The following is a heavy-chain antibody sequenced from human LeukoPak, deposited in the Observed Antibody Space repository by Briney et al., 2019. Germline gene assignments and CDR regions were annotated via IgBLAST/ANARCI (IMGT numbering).Heavy chain of an antibody. Sequence: SETLSLTCAVYGGSFSGYYWSWIRQPPGKGLEWIGEINHSGSTNYSPSLESRVTISVDTSKNQFSLKLSSVTAADTAVFYCVRTYGGKSQIDYWGQGTLVTVSS. V-gene: IGHV4-34*01. CDR2: INHSGST. D-gene: IGHD4-23*01. CDR3: VRTYGGKSQIDY. CDR1: GGSFSGYY. J-gene: IGHJ4*02.